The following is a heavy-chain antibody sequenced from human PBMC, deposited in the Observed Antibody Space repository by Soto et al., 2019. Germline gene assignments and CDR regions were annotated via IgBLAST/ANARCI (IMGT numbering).Heavy chain of an antibody. CDR2: IKSKTDGGTT. D-gene: IGHD3-16*01. J-gene: IGHJ6*02. CDR3: TKDPGLHDGMHV. Sequence: GGSLRLSCAASGFTFSNAWMSWVRQAPGKGLEWVGRIKSKTDGGTTDYAAPVKGRFTISRDDSKNTLYLQMNSLKTEDTAVYYCTKDPGLHDGMHVSGQGTTVTVS. V-gene: IGHV3-15*01. CDR1: GFTFSNAW.